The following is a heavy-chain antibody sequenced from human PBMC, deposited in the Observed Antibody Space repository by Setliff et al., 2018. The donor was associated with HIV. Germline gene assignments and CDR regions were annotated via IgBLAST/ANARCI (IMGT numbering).Heavy chain of an antibody. J-gene: IGHJ3*02. Sequence: GGSLRLSCAAFGFTFSIYGMHWVRQAPGKGLEWVAFIHYDVSSKYYGDSVKGRFTISRDNSRNTLYLQMNSLRPEDTAVYYCAKDFGYSSGWYLVSGTFDIWGQGTMVTVSS. CDR2: IHYDVSSK. V-gene: IGHV3-30*02. D-gene: IGHD6-19*01. CDR3: AKDFGYSSGWYLVSGTFDI. CDR1: GFTFSIYG.